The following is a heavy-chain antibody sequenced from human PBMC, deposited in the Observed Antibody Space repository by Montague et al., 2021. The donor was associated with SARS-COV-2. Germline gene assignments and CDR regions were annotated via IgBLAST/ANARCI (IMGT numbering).Heavy chain of an antibody. D-gene: IGHD3-3*01. Sequence: SETLSLTCAVSGGSISGYCWSWIRQPPGKGLEWIGEINHSGSTNYNSSLKSRVTISVDTSKNQFSLTLSLVTAADTAVYYCAGGYQLRVLEWSSRQATFDYWGQGTLVTVSS. V-gene: IGHV4-34*01. CDR1: GGSISGYC. CDR3: AGGYQLRVLEWSSRQATFDY. J-gene: IGHJ4*02. CDR2: INHSGST.